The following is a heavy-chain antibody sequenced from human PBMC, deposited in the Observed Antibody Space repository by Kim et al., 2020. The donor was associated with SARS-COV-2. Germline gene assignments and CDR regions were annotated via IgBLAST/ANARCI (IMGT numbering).Heavy chain of an antibody. CDR3: AREGPTFGGAGFFFDY. J-gene: IGHJ4*02. V-gene: IGHV3-33*08. Sequence: GGSLRLSCAASGFTFSSYGMHWVRQAPGKGLEWVAVIWYDGSNKYYADSVKGRFTISRDNSKNTLYLQMNSLRAEDTAVYYCAREGPTFGGAGFFFDYWGQGTLVTVSS. D-gene: IGHD3-16*01. CDR1: GFTFSSYG. CDR2: IWYDGSNK.